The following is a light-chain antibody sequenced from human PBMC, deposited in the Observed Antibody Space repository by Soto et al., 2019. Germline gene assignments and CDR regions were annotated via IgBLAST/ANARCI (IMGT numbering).Light chain of an antibody. CDR1: ESVSDY. CDR3: QQRTKWLT. J-gene: IGKJ4*01. Sequence: PGERATLSCRASESVSDYIAWYQQKPGQPPRLVIYDTSNRATGVSARFSGSGSGTDFTLTISSLEPEDFAVYYCQQRTKWLTFGGGTKVEIK. CDR2: DTS. V-gene: IGKV3-11*01.